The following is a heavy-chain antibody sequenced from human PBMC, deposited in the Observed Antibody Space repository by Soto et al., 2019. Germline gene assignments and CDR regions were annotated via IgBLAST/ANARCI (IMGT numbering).Heavy chain of an antibody. CDR1: GFTFSSYG. Sequence: GGSLRLSCAASGFTFSSYGMHWVRQAPGKGLEWVAVISYDGSNKYYADSVKGRFTISRDNSKNTLYLQMNSLRAEDTAVYYCAKAPWNYDYYGMDVWGQGTTVTVSS. D-gene: IGHD1-1*01. CDR2: ISYDGSNK. V-gene: IGHV3-30*18. J-gene: IGHJ6*02. CDR3: AKAPWNYDYYGMDV.